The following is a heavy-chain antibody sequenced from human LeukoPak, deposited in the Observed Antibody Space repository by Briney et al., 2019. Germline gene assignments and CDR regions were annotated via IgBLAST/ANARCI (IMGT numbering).Heavy chain of an antibody. V-gene: IGHV5-51*01. J-gene: IGHJ5*02. Sequence: RGESLKISCKGSGYSFTSYWIGWVRQMPGKGPEWMGIIYPGDSDTRYSPSFQGQVTISADKSISTAYLQWSSLKASDTAMYYCARWGSHLKIVVVPAARGFDPWGQGTLVTVSS. D-gene: IGHD2-2*01. CDR1: GYSFTSYW. CDR3: ARWGSHLKIVVVPAARGFDP. CDR2: IYPGDSDT.